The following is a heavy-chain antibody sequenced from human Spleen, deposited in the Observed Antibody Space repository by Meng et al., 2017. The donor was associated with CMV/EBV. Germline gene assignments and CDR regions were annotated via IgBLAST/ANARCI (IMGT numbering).Heavy chain of an antibody. V-gene: IGHV4-30-4*08. D-gene: IGHD3-10*01. CDR2: IYYSGST. Sequence: QRQPPESVPGRVKPSPTRSLTCTVSGASISSGDYYWSWIRQPPGKGLEWIGYIYYSGSTYYNPSLKSRVTISVDTSKNQFSLKLSSVTAADTAVYYCARDDYYGSWFWGQGTLVTVSS. J-gene: IGHJ4*02. CDR1: GASISSGDYY. CDR3: ARDDYYGSWF.